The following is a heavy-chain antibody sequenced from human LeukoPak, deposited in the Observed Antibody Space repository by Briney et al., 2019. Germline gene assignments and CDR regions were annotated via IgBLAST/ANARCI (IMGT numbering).Heavy chain of an antibody. CDR3: ANRAAYSRSSLVLPFDAFDL. Sequence: GGPLRLSCAASGFTFSSYAMHWVRQAPGKGLEGVAVMSYVGSNKYYADSVKGRFPISRDSAKNSLYLQMNSLRAEDTAVYYCANRAAYSRSSLVLPFDAFDLWGQGTMATVSS. D-gene: IGHD6-6*01. CDR2: MSYVGSNK. CDR1: GFTFSSYA. V-gene: IGHV3-30*04. J-gene: IGHJ3*01.